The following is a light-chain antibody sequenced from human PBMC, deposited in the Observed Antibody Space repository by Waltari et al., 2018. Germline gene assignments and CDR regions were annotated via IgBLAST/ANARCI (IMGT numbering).Light chain of an antibody. J-gene: IGKJ2*02. CDR1: QSINTY. V-gene: IGKV1-39*01. Sequence: DIQMTQSPSSLSASIGDRVTITCRASQSINTYLNWYQQRPGKAPKPLLYASSSLQSGVRSRVSGSGSETAFTLTIRSLQPEDIDNYYQNQSYSTPRTLGQGTKLKIK. CDR2: ASS. CDR3: NQSYSTPRT.